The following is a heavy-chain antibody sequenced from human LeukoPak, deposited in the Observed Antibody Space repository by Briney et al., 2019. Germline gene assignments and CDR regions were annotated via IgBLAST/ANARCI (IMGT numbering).Heavy chain of an antibody. CDR1: GGSFSGYY. D-gene: IGHD3-9*01. CDR3: AKPTKPGYYDIFYDAFDI. CDR2: INHSGST. Sequence: SETLSLTCAVYGGSFSGYYWSWIRQPPGKGLEWIGEINHSGSTNYNPSLKSRVTISVDTSKNQFSLKLSSVTAADTAVYYCAKPTKPGYYDIFYDAFDIWGQGTMVTVSS. V-gene: IGHV4-34*01. J-gene: IGHJ3*02.